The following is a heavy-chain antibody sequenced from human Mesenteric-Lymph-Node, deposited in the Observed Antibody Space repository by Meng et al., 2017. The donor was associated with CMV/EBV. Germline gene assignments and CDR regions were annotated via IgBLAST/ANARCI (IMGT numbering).Heavy chain of an antibody. CDR3: ARDHLSTYDSSGYYYFDY. V-gene: IGHV3-23*01. Sequence: GESLKISCAASGFAFDNYAMHWVRQAPGKGLEWVAAISDGGSSAYSADSVKGRFTISRDNFKNTLYLQMNSLRAEDTAVYYCARDHLSTYDSSGYYYFDYWGQGTLVTVSS. CDR2: ISDGGSSA. D-gene: IGHD3-22*01. CDR1: GFAFDNYA. J-gene: IGHJ4*02.